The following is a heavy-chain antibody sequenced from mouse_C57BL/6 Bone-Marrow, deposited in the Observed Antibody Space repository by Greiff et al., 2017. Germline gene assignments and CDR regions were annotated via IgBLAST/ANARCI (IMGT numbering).Heavy chain of an antibody. CDR1: GYTFTDYY. D-gene: IGHD2-10*01. V-gene: IGHV1-19*01. CDR3: ARLESYYGNYGRFAY. Sequence: EVQLQESGPVLVKPGASVKMSCKASGYTFTDYYMNWVKQSHGKSLEWIGVINPYNGGTSYNQKFKGKATLTVDKSSSTAYMELNSLTSEDSAVYYCARLESYYGNYGRFAYWGQGTLVTVSS. CDR2: INPYNGGT. J-gene: IGHJ3*01.